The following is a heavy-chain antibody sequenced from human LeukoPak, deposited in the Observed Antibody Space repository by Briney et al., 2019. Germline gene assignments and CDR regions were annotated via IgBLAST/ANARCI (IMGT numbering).Heavy chain of an antibody. CDR2: ISSSGSYT. V-gene: IGHV3-21*04. J-gene: IGHJ4*02. D-gene: IGHD1-26*01. Sequence: GGSLRLSCAASGFTFNSYSMNWVRQAPGKGLEWVSSISSSGSYTNYADSVKGRFTISRDNAKNSLYLRMNSLRAEDTAVYYCAREGTWGDYWGQGILVTVSS. CDR1: GFTFNSYS. CDR3: AREGTWGDY.